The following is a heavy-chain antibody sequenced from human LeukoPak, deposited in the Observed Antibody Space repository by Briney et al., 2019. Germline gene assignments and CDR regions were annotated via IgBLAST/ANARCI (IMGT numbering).Heavy chain of an antibody. CDR1: GGSISSSSYY. D-gene: IGHD3-10*01. V-gene: IGHV4-39*07. CDR2: INTSGSS. J-gene: IGHJ4*02. Sequence: SETLSLTCTVSGGSISSSSYYWGWIRQPPGKGLEWIGRINTSGSSNYNPSLKSRVTMSVDTSKNQFSLKLSSVTAADTAVYYCAREVGGSGSYRPFDYWGQGTLVTVSS. CDR3: AREVGGSGSYRPFDY.